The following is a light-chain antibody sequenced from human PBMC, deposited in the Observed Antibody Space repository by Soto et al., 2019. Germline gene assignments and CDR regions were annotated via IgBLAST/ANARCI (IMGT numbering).Light chain of an antibody. Sequence: EIVLTQSPGTLSLSPGERATLSCRASQSVSSSYLAWYQQKPGQAPRLLIYGASSRATAIPDRFSGSGSGTDFTLTISRLEPEDFAGYYCQQYGSAPLLFGGGTKVE. CDR1: QSVSSSY. J-gene: IGKJ4*01. V-gene: IGKV3-20*01. CDR2: GAS. CDR3: QQYGSAPLL.